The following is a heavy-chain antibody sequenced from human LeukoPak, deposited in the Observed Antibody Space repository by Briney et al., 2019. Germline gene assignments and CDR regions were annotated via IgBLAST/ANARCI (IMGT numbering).Heavy chain of an antibody. CDR2: ISWNSGSI. Sequence: GRSLRLSCAASGFPFDDYAMHWVRQAPGKGLEWVSGISWNSGSIGYADSVKGRFTISRDNAKNSLYLQMNSLRAEDTAIYYCASRKFYYDSSGYSSDAFDIWGQGTMVTVSS. J-gene: IGHJ3*02. CDR1: GFPFDDYA. D-gene: IGHD3-22*01. V-gene: IGHV3-9*01. CDR3: ASRKFYYDSSGYSSDAFDI.